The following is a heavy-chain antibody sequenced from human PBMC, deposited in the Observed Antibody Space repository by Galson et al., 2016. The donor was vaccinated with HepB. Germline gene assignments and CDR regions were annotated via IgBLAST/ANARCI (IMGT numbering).Heavy chain of an antibody. V-gene: IGHV4-4*02. CDR2: IDQNGRP. CDR1: GGSISSINW. D-gene: IGHD3-3*01. CDR3: ARGTSALPSPVRSLWRWFDP. Sequence: SETLSLTCAVSGGSISSINWWTWVRQPPGKGLECIGEIDQNGRPNYNPSLESRVTISVDTSRNQFSMKVNSVTAADAGVYYCARGTSALPSPVRSLWRWFDPWGQGTLVTVSS. J-gene: IGHJ5*02.